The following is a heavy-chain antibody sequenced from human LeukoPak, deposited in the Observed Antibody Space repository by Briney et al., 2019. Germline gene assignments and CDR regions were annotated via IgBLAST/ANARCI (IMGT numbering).Heavy chain of an antibody. CDR1: GFTFGSYS. J-gene: IGHJ4*02. CDR3: ARELYSYGPSKYFDY. D-gene: IGHD5-18*01. CDR2: ISSSSSYI. Sequence: GGSLRLSCAASGFTFGSYSMNWVRQAPGKGLEWVSSISSSSSYIYYADSVKGRFTISRDNAKNSLYLQMNSLRAEDTAVYYCARELYSYGPSKYFDYWGQGTLVTVSS. V-gene: IGHV3-21*01.